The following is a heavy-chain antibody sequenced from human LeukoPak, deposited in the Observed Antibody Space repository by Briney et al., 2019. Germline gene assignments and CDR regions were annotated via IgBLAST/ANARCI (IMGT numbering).Heavy chain of an antibody. J-gene: IGHJ6*03. CDR2: IRYDGSNK. CDR1: GFTFSSYD. Sequence: GGSLRLSCGASGFTFSSYDIHWVRQAPGKGLEWVAFIRYDGSNKYYADSVRGRFTISRDNSKNTLYLQMNSLRAEDTAVYFCAKGSKAVLFTRDHYMDVWGKGTTVTISS. D-gene: IGHD6-19*01. V-gene: IGHV3-30*02. CDR3: AKGSKAVLFTRDHYMDV.